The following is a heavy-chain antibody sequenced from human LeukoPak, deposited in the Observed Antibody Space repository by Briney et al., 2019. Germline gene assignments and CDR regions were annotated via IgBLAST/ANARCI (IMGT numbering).Heavy chain of an antibody. D-gene: IGHD1-26*01. Sequence: SETLSLTCTVSGGSISSSSYYWGWIRQPPGKRLEWIATIYHSGSTYYNPSLKSRVTISVDTSKNQFSLRLSSVTAADTAVYYCGRDSGSYGNDYWGQGTLVTVSS. J-gene: IGHJ4*02. CDR2: IYHSGST. CDR1: GGSISSSSYY. CDR3: GRDSGSYGNDY. V-gene: IGHV4-39*01.